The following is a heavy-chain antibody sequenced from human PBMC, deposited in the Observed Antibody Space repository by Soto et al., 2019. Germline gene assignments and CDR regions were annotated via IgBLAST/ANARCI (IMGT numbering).Heavy chain of an antibody. CDR2: IKSKTDGGTT. CDR1: GFTFSNAW. V-gene: IGHV3-15*01. J-gene: IGHJ4*02. CDR3: TTDRMEYYYDSSGYYYGDY. D-gene: IGHD3-22*01. Sequence: PGGSLRLSCAASGFTFSNAWMSWVRQAPGKGLEWVGRIKSKTDGGTTDYAAPVKGRFTISRDDSKNTLYLQMNSLKTEDTAVYYCTTDRMEYYYDSSGYYYGDYWGQGTLVTVSS.